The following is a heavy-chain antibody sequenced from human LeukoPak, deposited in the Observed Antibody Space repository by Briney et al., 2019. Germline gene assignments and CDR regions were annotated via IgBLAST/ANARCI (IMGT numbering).Heavy chain of an antibody. CDR2: IYYSGRT. CDR1: GGSISSYY. V-gene: IGHV4-59*08. J-gene: IGHJ5*02. CDR3: ARYSGQTVWFDP. D-gene: IGHD5-18*01. Sequence: PSETLSLTCTVSGGSISSYYWSWIRQPPGKGLEWIGYIYYSGRTNYNPSLKSRVTISVDTSKNRFSLKLNSVTAADTAVYYCARYSGQTVWFDPWGQGTLVTVSS.